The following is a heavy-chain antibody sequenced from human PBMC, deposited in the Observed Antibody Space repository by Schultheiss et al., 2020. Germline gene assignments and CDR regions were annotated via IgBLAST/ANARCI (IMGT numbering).Heavy chain of an antibody. Sequence: SLKISCAASGFTFDDYAMHWVRQAPGKGLEWVSGISWNSGRIDYAASVKGRFTISRDNAKNSLYLQMNSLRVDDTAVYYCTRGAGGGDWYDYWGQGTLVTVSS. CDR3: TRGAGGGDWYDY. D-gene: IGHD6-19*01. V-gene: IGHV3-9*01. CDR2: ISWNSGRI. J-gene: IGHJ4*02. CDR1: GFTFDDYA.